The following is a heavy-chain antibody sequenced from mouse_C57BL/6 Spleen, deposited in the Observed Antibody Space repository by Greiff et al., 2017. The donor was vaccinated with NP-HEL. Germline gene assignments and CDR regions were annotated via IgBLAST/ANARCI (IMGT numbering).Heavy chain of an antibody. CDR3: ARNKIYYYGSSYYAMDY. Sequence: QVQLQQSGPGLVAPSQSLSITCTVSGFSLTSYAISWVRQPPGKGLEWLGVIWTGGGTNYNSALKSRLSISKDNSKSQVFLKMNSLQTDDTARYDCARNKIYYYGSSYYAMDYWGQGTSVTVSS. CDR2: IWTGGGT. CDR1: GFSLTSYA. V-gene: IGHV2-9-1*01. D-gene: IGHD1-1*01. J-gene: IGHJ4*01.